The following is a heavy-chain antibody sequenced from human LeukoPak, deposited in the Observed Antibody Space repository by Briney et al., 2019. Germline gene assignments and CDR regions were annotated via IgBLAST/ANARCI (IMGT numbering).Heavy chain of an antibody. V-gene: IGHV3-7*01. CDR3: ATEHWGPNS. CDR1: GFTFSSSW. CDR2: IKGDGSDK. Sequence: PGGSLRLSCAASGFTFSSSWMTCVRQAPGKGLEGLANIKGDGSDKNYVDSVKGRFTISRDNAKNSLFLQMSSLRGEDTALYYCATEHWGPNSWGQGTLVTVSS. D-gene: IGHD3-16*01. J-gene: IGHJ4*02.